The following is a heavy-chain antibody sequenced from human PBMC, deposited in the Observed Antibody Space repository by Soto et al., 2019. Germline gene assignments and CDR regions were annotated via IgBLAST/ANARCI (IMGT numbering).Heavy chain of an antibody. CDR2: IWYDGSNK. Sequence: GGSLRLSCAASGFTFSSYGMHWVRQAPGKGLEWVAVIWYDGSNKYYADSVKGRFTISRDNSKNTLYLQMNSLRAEDTAVYYCARDRSGSYYAHFDYWGQGTLVTVSS. CDR3: ARDRSGSYYAHFDY. CDR1: GFTFSSYG. J-gene: IGHJ4*02. D-gene: IGHD1-26*01. V-gene: IGHV3-33*01.